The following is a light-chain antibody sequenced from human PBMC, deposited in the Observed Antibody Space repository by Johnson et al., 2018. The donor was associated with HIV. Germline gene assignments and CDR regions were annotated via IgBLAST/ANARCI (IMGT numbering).Light chain of an antibody. Sequence: QSVLTQPPSVSAAAGQKVTISCSGSNSNIGNNYVSWYQHFPETAPKLLIYDNNKRPSGIPDRFSGSKSGMSATLAITGLQTGDEADYYCGTWDSSLRCGFFGTGTKVTVL. CDR2: DNN. CDR1: NSNIGNNY. V-gene: IGLV1-51*01. J-gene: IGLJ1*01. CDR3: GTWDSSLRCGF.